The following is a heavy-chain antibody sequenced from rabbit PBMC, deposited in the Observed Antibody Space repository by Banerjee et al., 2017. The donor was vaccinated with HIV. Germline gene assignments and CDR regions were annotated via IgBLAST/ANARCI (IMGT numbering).Heavy chain of an antibody. J-gene: IGHJ4*01. CDR1: GFTLSSYW. V-gene: IGHV1S45*01. CDR2: IGAGSSGTT. CDR3: ARDLAGVIGWNFNL. D-gene: IGHD4-1*01. Sequence: QEQLEESGGGLVQPEGSLTLTCKASGFTLSSYWMLWVRQAPGKGLEWIACIGAGSSGTTYYASWAKGRFTISKASWTTVTLQMTSLTAADTASYFCARDLAGVIGWNFNLWGQGTLVTVS.